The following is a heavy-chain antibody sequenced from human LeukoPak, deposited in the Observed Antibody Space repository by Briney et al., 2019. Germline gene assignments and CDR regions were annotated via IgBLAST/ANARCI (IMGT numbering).Heavy chain of an antibody. CDR1: GGSISSSSYY. D-gene: IGHD3-3*01. J-gene: IGHJ5*02. CDR2: IYYSGST. V-gene: IGHV4-39*01. CDR3: ASSLRFLEWLGFDWFDP. Sequence: SETLSLTCTVSGGSISSSSYYWGWIRQPPGKGLEWIGSIYYSGSTYYNPSLKSRVTISVDTSKNQFSLKLSSVTAADTAVSYCASSLRFLEWLGFDWFDPWGQGTLVTVSS.